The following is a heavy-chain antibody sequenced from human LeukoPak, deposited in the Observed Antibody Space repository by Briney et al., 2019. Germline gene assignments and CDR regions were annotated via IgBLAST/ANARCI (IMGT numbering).Heavy chain of an antibody. Sequence: GGSLRLSCAASGFTFSSYGMHWVRQAPGKGLEWVAGIWYDGSNKYYADSVKGRFTISRDNSKNTLYLQMNSLRAEDTAVYYCAREVRASSGYDSDAFDIWGQGTMVTVSS. D-gene: IGHD3-22*01. CDR1: GFTFSSYG. CDR2: IWYDGSNK. J-gene: IGHJ3*02. CDR3: AREVRASSGYDSDAFDI. V-gene: IGHV3-33*01.